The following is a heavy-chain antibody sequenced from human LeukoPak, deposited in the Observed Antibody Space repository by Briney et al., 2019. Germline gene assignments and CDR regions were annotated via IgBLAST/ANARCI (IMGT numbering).Heavy chain of an antibody. J-gene: IGHJ4*02. V-gene: IGHV4-38-2*02. CDR2: IYHSGST. Sequence: PSQTLSLTCAVSGYSISSGYYWGWIRQPPGKGLEWIGIIYHSGSTYYNPSLKSRVTISVDTSKNQFSLKLSSVTAADTAVYYCARDSRYYDSSGYYYWTGWGQGTLVTVSS. D-gene: IGHD3-22*01. CDR3: ARDSRYYDSSGYYYWTG. CDR1: GYSISSGYY.